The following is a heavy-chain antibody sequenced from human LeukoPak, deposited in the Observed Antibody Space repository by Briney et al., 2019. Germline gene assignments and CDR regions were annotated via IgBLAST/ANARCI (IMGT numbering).Heavy chain of an antibody. V-gene: IGHV3-11*06. D-gene: IGHD4-17*01. CDR1: GFTFSDYY. CDR2: ISSSSSYT. Sequence: GGSLRLSCAASGFTFSDYYMSWIRQAPGKGLEWVSYISSSSSYTNYADPVKGRFTISRDNAKNSLYLQMNSLRAEDTAVYYCASLARTVTTYWYFDLWGRGTLVTVSS. J-gene: IGHJ2*01. CDR3: ASLARTVTTYWYFDL.